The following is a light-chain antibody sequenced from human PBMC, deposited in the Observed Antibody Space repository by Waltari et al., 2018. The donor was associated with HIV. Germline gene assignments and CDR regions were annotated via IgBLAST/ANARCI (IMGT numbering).Light chain of an antibody. CDR2: DNN. CDR1: SSNIGNNY. CDR3: GTWDSSLSAV. J-gene: IGLJ3*02. Sequence: QSVLTQPPSVSAAPGQRVTIPCSGRSSNIGNNYVSWYQHLPGAAPKLLIYDNNNRPSGIPDRFSGSKSGTSATLVITGLQTGDEADYYCGTWDSSLSAVFGGGTKLTVL. V-gene: IGLV1-51*01.